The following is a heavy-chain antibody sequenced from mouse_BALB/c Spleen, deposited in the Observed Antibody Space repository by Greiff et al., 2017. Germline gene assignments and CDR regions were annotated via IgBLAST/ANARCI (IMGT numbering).Heavy chain of an antibody. CDR1: GFTFSDYY. D-gene: IGHD1-1*01. Sequence: EVKLMESGGGLVKPGGSLKLSCAASGFTFSDYYMYWVRQTPEKRLEWVATISDGGSYTYYPDSVKGRFTISRDNAKNNLYLQMSSLKSEDTAMYYCARDYYGSSYEWFAYWGQGTLVTVSA. CDR2: ISDGGSYT. J-gene: IGHJ3*01. V-gene: IGHV5-4*02. CDR3: ARDYYGSSYEWFAY.